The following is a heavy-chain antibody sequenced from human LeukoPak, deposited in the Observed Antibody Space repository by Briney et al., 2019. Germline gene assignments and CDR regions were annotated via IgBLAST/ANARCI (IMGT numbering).Heavy chain of an antibody. V-gene: IGHV4-30-2*01. CDR3: ARKRSKDSSGWYHWFDP. J-gene: IGHJ5*02. Sequence: SETLSLTCAVSGGSISSGGYSWSWIRQPPGKGLEWIGYIYHSGSTYYNPSLKSRVTISVDRSKNQFSLKLSSVTAAGTAVYYCARKRSKDSSGWYHWFDPWGQGTLVTVSS. CDR1: GGSISSGGYS. CDR2: IYHSGST. D-gene: IGHD6-19*01.